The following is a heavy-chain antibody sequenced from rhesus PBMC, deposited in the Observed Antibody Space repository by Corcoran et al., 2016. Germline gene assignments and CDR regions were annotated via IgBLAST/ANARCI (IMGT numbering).Heavy chain of an antibody. CDR3: ANGAFKGNWNYPNFDY. J-gene: IGHJ4*01. V-gene: IGHV3S25*01. CDR1: GFTFSSYW. CDR2: LIVGGGIT. D-gene: IGHD1-26*01. Sequence: EVQLVESGGGLAKPGGSLRLSCAASGFTFSSYWMNWVRQAPGKGLEWVSALIVGGGITYYADSVKGRFTISRYNSKNTLSLQMNSLRAEDTAVYYCANGAFKGNWNYPNFDYWGQGVLVTVSS.